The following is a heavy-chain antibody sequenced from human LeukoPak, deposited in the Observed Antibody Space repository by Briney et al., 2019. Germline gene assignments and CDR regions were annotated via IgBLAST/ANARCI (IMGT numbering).Heavy chain of an antibody. D-gene: IGHD3-22*01. J-gene: IGHJ4*02. Sequence: GGSLRLSCAASGFTFSSYSMNWVRQAPGKGVEGVSYISSSSSNIYYADSVKGGFTISRDNAKNSLYLQMNSLRAEDTAVYYCARGRYYYDSSGNELDYWGQGTLVTVSS. CDR3: ARGRYYYDSSGNELDY. CDR2: ISSSSSNI. V-gene: IGHV3-48*01. CDR1: GFTFSSYS.